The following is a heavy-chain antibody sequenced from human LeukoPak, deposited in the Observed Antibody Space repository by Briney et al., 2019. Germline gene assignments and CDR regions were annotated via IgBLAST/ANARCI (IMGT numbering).Heavy chain of an antibody. D-gene: IGHD3-10*01. CDR3: AREDYGSGVDY. CDR2: INPSGGST. J-gene: IGHJ4*02. Sequence: ASVKVSCKASGYTFTSYYMHWVRQAPGQGLERMGIINPSGGSTSYAQKSQGRVTMTRDTSTSTVYMELSSLRSEDTAVYYCAREDYGSGVDYWGQGTLVTVSS. V-gene: IGHV1-46*01. CDR1: GYTFTSYY.